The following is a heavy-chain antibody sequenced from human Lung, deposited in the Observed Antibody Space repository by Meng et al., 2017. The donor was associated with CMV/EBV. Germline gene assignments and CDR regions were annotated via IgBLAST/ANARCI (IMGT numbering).Heavy chain of an antibody. D-gene: IGHD3-22*01. CDR1: GYTFTGYF. CDR3: ARALHVEYIDSSGYHDH. CDR2: INPKSGGT. Sequence: ASXXVSXKASGYTFTGYFIHWVRQAPGQGLEWMGWINPKSGGTNFAQRFPGRVTMTRDTSISTVYMELRSLRSDDTAVYYCARALHVEYIDSSGYHDHGGQGTXVTVSS. J-gene: IGHJ4*02. V-gene: IGHV1-2*02.